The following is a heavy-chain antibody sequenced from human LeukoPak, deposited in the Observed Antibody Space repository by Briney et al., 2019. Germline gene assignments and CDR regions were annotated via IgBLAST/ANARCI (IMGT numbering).Heavy chain of an antibody. J-gene: IGHJ4*02. CDR1: GVSISSSNNF. Sequence: SETLSLTCTVSGVSISSSNNFWGWIRRPPGKGLEWIGSVHYSGTTYYIPSLKSRVTMSVDTSKNQFSLKLSSVTAADTAVYYCARHEEEDGYNAKTFGYWGQGTLVTVSS. CDR3: ARHEEEDGYNAKTFGY. V-gene: IGHV4-39*01. CDR2: VHYSGTT. D-gene: IGHD5-24*01.